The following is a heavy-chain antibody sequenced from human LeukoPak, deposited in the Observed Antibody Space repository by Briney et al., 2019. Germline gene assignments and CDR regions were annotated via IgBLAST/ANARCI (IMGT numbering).Heavy chain of an antibody. Sequence: GASVKVSCKASGYTFTEYAFSWVRQAPGQGLEWMGWIRPHNGDTKYAQKFQARVTMTTDTSTSTAYLDLWSLRFDDTAVYYCARDVAGIAVAGTVDFWGQGTLVTVSS. CDR2: IRPHNGDT. CDR3: ARDVAGIAVAGTVDF. CDR1: GYTFTEYA. D-gene: IGHD6-19*01. J-gene: IGHJ4*02. V-gene: IGHV1-18*01.